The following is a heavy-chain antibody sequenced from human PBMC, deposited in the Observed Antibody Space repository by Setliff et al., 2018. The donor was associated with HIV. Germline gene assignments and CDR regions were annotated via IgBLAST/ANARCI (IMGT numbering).Heavy chain of an antibody. CDR1: GFSISSGFF. CDR2: IYQSGTT. CDR3: ARVGTTVTSRLDY. V-gene: IGHV4-38-2*01. J-gene: IGHJ4*02. D-gene: IGHD4-17*01. Sequence: PSETLSLTCAVSGFSISSGFFWGWVRQPPGKGLEWIGSIYQSGTTYYNPALKSRVTISVDTSKNQFSLRLTSVTAADTAVYFCARVGTTVTSRLDYWGQGTLVTVSS.